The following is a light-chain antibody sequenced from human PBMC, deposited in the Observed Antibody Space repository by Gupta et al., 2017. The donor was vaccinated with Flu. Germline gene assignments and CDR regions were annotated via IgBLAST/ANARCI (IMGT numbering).Light chain of an antibody. J-gene: IGLJ2*01. Sequence: SYVLTQPPSVSVAPGKTARIACGGNNIGSKTVHWYQQKPGQAPVLVVYDDSGRPSGIPERFSGSNSGNTATLTISRVEGGDEADDYCQVWDSTSDHVIFGGGTRLTVL. CDR2: DDS. V-gene: IGLV3-21*03. CDR3: QVWDSTSDHVI. CDR1: NIGSKT.